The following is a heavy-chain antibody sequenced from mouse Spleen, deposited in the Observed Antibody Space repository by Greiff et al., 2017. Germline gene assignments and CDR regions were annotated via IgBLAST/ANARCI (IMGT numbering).Heavy chain of an antibody. V-gene: IGHV5-16*01. CDR3: ARDPTGTGYFDY. Sequence: EVKLMESEGGLVQPGSSMKLSCTASGFTFSDYYMAWVRQVPEKGLEWVANINYDGSSTYYLDSLKSRFIISRDNAKNILYLQMSSLKSEDTATYYCARDPTGTGYFDYWGQGTTLTVSS. CDR1: GFTFSDYY. J-gene: IGHJ2*01. CDR2: INYDGSST. D-gene: IGHD4-1*02.